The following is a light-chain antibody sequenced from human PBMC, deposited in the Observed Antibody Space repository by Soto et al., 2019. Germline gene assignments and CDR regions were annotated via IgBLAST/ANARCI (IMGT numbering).Light chain of an antibody. Sequence: EIVLTQSPGTLSLSPGERATVACRASQSVNSNYLAWYQQKRGQAPRLLIYGASSRATGIPDRFSGSGSGTDFTLTISRLEPEDFAVYYCQESPRTFGQGTKVDI. CDR2: GAS. CDR3: QESPRT. CDR1: QSVNSNY. J-gene: IGKJ1*01. V-gene: IGKV3-20*01.